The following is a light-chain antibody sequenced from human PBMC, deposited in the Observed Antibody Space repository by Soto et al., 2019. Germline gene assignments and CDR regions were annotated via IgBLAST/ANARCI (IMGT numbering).Light chain of an antibody. CDR1: SGDIGTYNF. CDR2: DVT. V-gene: IGLV2-14*03. CDR3: SSYTTSDTHV. Sequence: QSALTQPASVSGSPGQSITISCTGTSGDIGTYNFVSWYQQHPGKAPKLIIYDVTNRPSGVSSRFSGSKSDNTASLTISGLQAEDEADYYCSSYTTSDTHVFGSGTKLTVL. J-gene: IGLJ1*01.